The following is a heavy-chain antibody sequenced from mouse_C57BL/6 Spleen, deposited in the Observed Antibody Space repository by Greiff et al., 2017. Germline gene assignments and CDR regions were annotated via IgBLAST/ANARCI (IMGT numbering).Heavy chain of an antibody. CDR1: GFNIKDYY. D-gene: IGHD3-2*02. CDR3: TLDSSGYAY. CDR2: IDPEDGDT. J-gene: IGHJ3*01. V-gene: IGHV14-1*01. Sequence: DVKLQESGAELVRPGASVKLSCTASGFNIKDYYMHWVKQRPEQGLEWIGRIDPEDGDTEYAPKFQGKATMTADTSSNTAYLQLSSLTSEDTAVYYCTLDSSGYAYWGQGTLVTVSA.